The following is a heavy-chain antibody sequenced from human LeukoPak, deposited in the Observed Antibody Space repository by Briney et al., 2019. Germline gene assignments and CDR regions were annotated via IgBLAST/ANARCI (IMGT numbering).Heavy chain of an antibody. CDR3: AKESGYDVDLEY. CDR2: INTDGSTT. D-gene: IGHD5-12*01. J-gene: IGHJ4*02. CDR1: GFTFSTYW. V-gene: IGHV3-74*01. Sequence: PGGSLRLSCAGSGFTFSTYWMHWVRQAPGGGLVWVSGINTDGSTTSYADSVKGRFTISRDNAKNTVYLQMSSPRAEDTAVYYCAKESGYDVDLEYWGQGALVTVSS.